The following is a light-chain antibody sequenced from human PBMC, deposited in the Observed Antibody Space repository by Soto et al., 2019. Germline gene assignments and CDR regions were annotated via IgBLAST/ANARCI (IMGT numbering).Light chain of an antibody. CDR2: KAS. Sequence: DIQMPQSPSTLSASVGDRVTITGRASQSISIWLAWYQQKPGKAPKILIYKASSLESGVPSRFSGSGSGTEFTLTISSLQPDDLATYYCQQYSTYTPRTFGQGTKVDIK. CDR3: QQYSTYTPRT. CDR1: QSISIW. V-gene: IGKV1-5*03. J-gene: IGKJ1*01.